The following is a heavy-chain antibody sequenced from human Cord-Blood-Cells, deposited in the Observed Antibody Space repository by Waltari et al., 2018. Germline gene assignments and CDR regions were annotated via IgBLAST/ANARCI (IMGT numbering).Heavy chain of an antibody. J-gene: IGHJ5*02. CDR3: ATGALNSGSYWFDP. Sequence: QVQLVQSGAEVKKPGASVKVSCKVSGYTLTELSMHWVRQAPGKGLEWMGGFDPEDGETIYATKLQGRVTMTEDTSTDTAYMELSSLRSEDTAVYYCATGALNSGSYWFDPWGQGTLVTVSS. V-gene: IGHV1-24*01. CDR1: GYTLTELS. CDR2: FDPEDGET. D-gene: IGHD1-26*01.